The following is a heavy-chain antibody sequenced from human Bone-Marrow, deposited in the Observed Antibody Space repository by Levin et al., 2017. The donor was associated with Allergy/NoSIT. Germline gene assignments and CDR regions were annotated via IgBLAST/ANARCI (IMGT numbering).Heavy chain of an antibody. CDR1: GDSINTGDYY. Sequence: PSETLSLTCTVSGDSINTGDYYWSWIRQHPEKGLEWIGYMSYSGSTTYNPSLKSRVSIFVYTSKKQFSLSLSSVTAADSAVYYCARAPMDSRSDSYSGGYYYMDVWGKGTTVTVSS. CDR3: ARAPMDSRSDSYSGGYYYMDV. D-gene: IGHD3-16*01. V-gene: IGHV4-31*03. CDR2: MSYSGST. J-gene: IGHJ6*03.